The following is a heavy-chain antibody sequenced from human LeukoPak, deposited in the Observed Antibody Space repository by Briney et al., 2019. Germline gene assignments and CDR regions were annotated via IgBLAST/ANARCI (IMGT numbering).Heavy chain of an antibody. D-gene: IGHD3-22*01. CDR1: GYTFTSYG. CDR3: ARDSSVAYYFDY. CDR2: IIPILGIA. Sequence: SVKVSCKASGYTFTSYGISWVRQAPGQGLEWMGRIIPILGIANYAQKFQGRVTIIADKSTSTAYMELSSLRSEDTAVYYCARDSSVAYYFDYWGQGTLVTVSS. V-gene: IGHV1-69*04. J-gene: IGHJ4*02.